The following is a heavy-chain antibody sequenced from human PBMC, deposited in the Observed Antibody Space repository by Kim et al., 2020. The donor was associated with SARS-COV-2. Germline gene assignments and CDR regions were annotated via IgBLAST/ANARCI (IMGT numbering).Heavy chain of an antibody. J-gene: IGHJ4*01. CDR3: ARQGIRIQLWSPRDDY. Sequence: SETLSLTCTVSGGSISSSSYYWGWIRQPPGKGLEWIGSIYYSGSTYYNPSLKSRVTISVDTSKNQFSLKLSSVTAADTAVYYCARQGIRIQLWSPRDDY. V-gene: IGHV4-39*01. D-gene: IGHD5-18*01. CDR2: IYYSGST. CDR1: GGSISSSSYY.